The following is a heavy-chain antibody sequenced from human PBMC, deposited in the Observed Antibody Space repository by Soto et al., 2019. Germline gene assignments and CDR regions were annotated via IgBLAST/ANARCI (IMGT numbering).Heavy chain of an antibody. CDR2: VNAANGNT. D-gene: IGHD3-10*01. CDR3: ARDLMGMVRGVNYYYYGMDV. J-gene: IGHJ6*02. Sequence: ASVKVSCTASGYTFTNCGIHWVRQAPGQGLEWMGGVNAANGNTNYAQKFQGRVTITADESTSTAYMELSSLRSEDTAVYYCARDLMGMVRGVNYYYYGMDVWGQGT. V-gene: IGHV1-3*01. CDR1: GYTFTNCG.